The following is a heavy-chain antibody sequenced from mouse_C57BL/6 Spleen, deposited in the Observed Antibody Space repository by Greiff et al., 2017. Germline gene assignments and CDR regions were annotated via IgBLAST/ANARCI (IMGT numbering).Heavy chain of an antibody. CDR3: ARSRGYGYDAWFAY. J-gene: IGHJ3*01. D-gene: IGHD2-2*01. CDR1: GYTFTSYW. V-gene: IGHV14-2*01. CDR2: IDPEDGET. Sequence: VQLQQPGTELVKPGASVKLSCKASGYTFTSYWMHWVKQRTEQGLEWIGRIDPEDGETKYAPKFQGKATITADTSSNTAYLQLSSLTSEDTAVYYCARSRGYGYDAWFAYWGQGTLVTVSA.